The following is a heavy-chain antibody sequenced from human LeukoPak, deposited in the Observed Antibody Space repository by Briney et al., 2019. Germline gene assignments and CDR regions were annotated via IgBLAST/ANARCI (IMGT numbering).Heavy chain of an antibody. Sequence: KPSETLSLTCTVSGGSISSYYWTWIRQSAGKGLEWIGRIHISGSTNYNPSLKSRVTMSVDTSKNQFSLKVSSVTVADTGVYYCARAPEFSSGWLLDCWGQGSLVTVSS. D-gene: IGHD6-19*01. CDR3: ARAPEFSSGWLLDC. CDR1: GGSISSYY. CDR2: IHISGST. V-gene: IGHV4-4*07. J-gene: IGHJ4*02.